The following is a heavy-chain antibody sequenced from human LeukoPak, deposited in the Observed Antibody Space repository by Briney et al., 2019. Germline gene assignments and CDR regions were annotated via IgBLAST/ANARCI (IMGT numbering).Heavy chain of an antibody. J-gene: IGHJ4*02. CDR3: ARGRADFWSGYNFDY. D-gene: IGHD3-3*01. V-gene: IGHV4-31*03. CDR2: IYYSGST. Sequence: PSQTLSLTCTVSGGSISSGGYYWSWIRQHPGKGLEWIGYIYYSGSTYYNPSLKSRVTISVDTSKNQFSLKLSSVTAADTAVYYCARGRADFWSGYNFDYWGQGTLVTVSS. CDR1: GGSISSGGYY.